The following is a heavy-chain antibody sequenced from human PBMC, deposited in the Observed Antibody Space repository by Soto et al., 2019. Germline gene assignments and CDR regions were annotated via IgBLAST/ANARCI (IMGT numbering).Heavy chain of an antibody. CDR2: IYHSGST. D-gene: IGHD3-22*01. V-gene: IGHV4-4*02. CDR3: ARGSITYYYDSSGPPSGP. Sequence: VQLQESGPGLVKPSGTLALTCAVSGGSISSSNWWSWVRQPPGKGLEWIGEIYHSGSTNYNPSLQSRVTISVDKSKNQFSLKLSSVTAADTAVYYCARGSITYYYDSSGPPSGPWGHGTLVTVSS. J-gene: IGHJ5*02. CDR1: GGSISSSNW.